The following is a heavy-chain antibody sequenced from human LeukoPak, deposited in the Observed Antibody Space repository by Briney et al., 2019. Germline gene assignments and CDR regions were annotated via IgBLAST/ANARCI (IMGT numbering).Heavy chain of an antibody. D-gene: IGHD3-16*02. CDR2: INPNSGGT. J-gene: IGHJ4*02. Sequence: ASVKVSCKASGYTFTGYYMHWVRQAPGQGLEWRGWINPNSGGTNYAQKFQGRVTMTRDTSISTAYMELSRLRSDDTAVYYCARDKGELSPHPFDYWGQGTLVTVSS. CDR1: GYTFTGYY. CDR3: ARDKGELSPHPFDY. V-gene: IGHV1-2*02.